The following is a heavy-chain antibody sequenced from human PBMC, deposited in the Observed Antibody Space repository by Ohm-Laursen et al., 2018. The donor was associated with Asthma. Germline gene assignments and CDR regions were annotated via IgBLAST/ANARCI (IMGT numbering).Heavy chain of an antibody. V-gene: IGHV3-33*06. Sequence: SSLRLSCSASGFTFSSYGMHWVRQAPGKGLEWVAVIWYDGSNKYYADSVKGRFTISRDNSKNTLYLQMNSLRAEDTAVYYCAKDDSYGSNLDYWGQGTLVTVSS. CDR3: AKDDSYGSNLDY. CDR2: IWYDGSNK. D-gene: IGHD5-18*01. CDR1: GFTFSSYG. J-gene: IGHJ4*02.